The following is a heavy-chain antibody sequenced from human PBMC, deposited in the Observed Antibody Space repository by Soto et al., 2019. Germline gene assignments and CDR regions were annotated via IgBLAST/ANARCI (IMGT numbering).Heavy chain of an antibody. CDR3: ARGETVFSSSSLFDP. Sequence: SETLSLTCTVSGDSISNYYWNWIRQPPGKRPEWIGYIYYNGNTKYNPSLKSRVTISIDTSKNQFSLKLSSVTAADTAIYYCARGETVFSSSSLFDPCGQGTLLTVSS. J-gene: IGHJ5*02. D-gene: IGHD6-6*01. CDR1: GDSISNYY. CDR2: IYYNGNT. V-gene: IGHV4-59*01.